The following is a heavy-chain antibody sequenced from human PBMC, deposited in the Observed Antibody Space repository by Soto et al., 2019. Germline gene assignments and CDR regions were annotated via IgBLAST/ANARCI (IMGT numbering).Heavy chain of an antibody. Sequence: QVQLVQSGAEVKKPGASVKVSCKASGYTFTSYYMHWVRQAPGQGLEWRGISNPSGGSTSYAQKLXGXVXLXXDTPTSTVYMELSSLRSEDTAVYYCARDSLQWLLVWCPGTTVTVSS. CDR2: SNPSGGST. J-gene: IGHJ6*02. D-gene: IGHD6-19*01. V-gene: IGHV1-46*04. CDR1: GYTFTSYY. CDR3: ARDSLQWLLV.